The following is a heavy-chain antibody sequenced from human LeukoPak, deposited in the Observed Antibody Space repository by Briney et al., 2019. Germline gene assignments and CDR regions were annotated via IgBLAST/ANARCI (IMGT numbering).Heavy chain of an antibody. J-gene: IGHJ4*02. D-gene: IGHD6-13*01. CDR2: ISGSGGST. Sequence: GGSLRLSCAASGFTFSRYAMSWVRQAPGKGLEWVASISGSGGSTYYADSVKGRFTISRDNSKNTLYLQMNSLRAEDTAVYYYAKVRWYGDYWGQGILVTVSS. CDR3: AKVRWYGDY. CDR1: GFTFSRYA. V-gene: IGHV3-23*01.